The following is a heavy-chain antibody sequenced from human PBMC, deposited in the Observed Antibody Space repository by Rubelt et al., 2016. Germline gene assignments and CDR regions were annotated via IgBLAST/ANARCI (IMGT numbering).Heavy chain of an antibody. V-gene: IGHV3-33*08. Sequence: VVQPGRSLSLSCAASGFTFSSHAMHWVRQAPGKGLEWVAVIWSDGSNQYYADSVKGRFTISRDNSKNTLYLQMNSLRAEDTAVYYCARDRAFVSSSSGVFDYWGQGTLVTVSS. CDR1: GFTFSSHA. J-gene: IGHJ4*02. CDR3: ARDRAFVSSSSGVFDY. CDR2: IWSDGSNQ. D-gene: IGHD6-6*01.